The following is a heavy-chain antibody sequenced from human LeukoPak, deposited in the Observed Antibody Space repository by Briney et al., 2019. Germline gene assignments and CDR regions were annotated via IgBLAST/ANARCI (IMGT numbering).Heavy chain of an antibody. CDR2: IYPGDSDT. V-gene: IGHV5-51*01. CDR1: GYSFTSYW. D-gene: IGHD3-22*01. J-gene: IGHJ6*03. CDR3: ARKPGYYYDSSGYQGYMDV. Sequence: GESLKISFKGSGYSFTSYWIGWVRQMPGKGLEWMGTIYPGDSDTRYSPSFQGQVTISADKSISTAYLQWSSLKASDTAMYYCARKPGYYYDSSGYQGYMDVWGKGTTVTVSS.